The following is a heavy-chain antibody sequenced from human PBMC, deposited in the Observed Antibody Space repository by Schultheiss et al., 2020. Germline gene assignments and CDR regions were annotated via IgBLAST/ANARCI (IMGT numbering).Heavy chain of an antibody. Sequence: SETLSLTCTVSGGSISSGDYYWSWIRQPPGKGLEWIGSIYYSGSTNYNPSLKSRVTISVDTSKNQFSLKLSSVTAADTAVYYCARETLPHCSSTSCYSGAFDYWGQGTLVTVSS. D-gene: IGHD2-2*02. CDR3: ARETLPHCSSTSCYSGAFDY. V-gene: IGHV4-61*08. CDR1: GGSISSGDYY. CDR2: IYYSGST. J-gene: IGHJ4*02.